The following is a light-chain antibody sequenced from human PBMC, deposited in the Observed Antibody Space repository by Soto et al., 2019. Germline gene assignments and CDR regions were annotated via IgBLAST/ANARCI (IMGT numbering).Light chain of an antibody. V-gene: IGKV1-5*03. J-gene: IGKJ4*01. CDR1: QSISSW. CDR2: KAS. CDR3: QEYYSLSLA. Sequence: DIQMTQSPSTLSASVGDRVTITCRASQSISSWLAWYQQKPGQAPKRLIYKASTLESGIPSRCSGGGSGTEFTLTISSLQPDDFATYYCQEYYSLSLAFGGGTKVEVK.